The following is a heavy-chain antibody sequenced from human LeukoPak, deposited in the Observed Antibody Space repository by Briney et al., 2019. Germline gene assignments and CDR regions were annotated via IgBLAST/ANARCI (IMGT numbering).Heavy chain of an antibody. CDR1: GYTFTSYD. J-gene: IGHJ4*02. V-gene: IGHV1-8*01. Sequence: ASVKVSCKASGYTFTSYDIKWVRQATGQGPEWMGWMNPNSGITGYAQKFQGRVTMTRNTSISTAYMELSSLRSDDTAVYYCARGILGYGAHSWGQGTLVTVSS. D-gene: IGHD4-17*01. CDR3: ARGILGYGAHS. CDR2: MNPNSGIT.